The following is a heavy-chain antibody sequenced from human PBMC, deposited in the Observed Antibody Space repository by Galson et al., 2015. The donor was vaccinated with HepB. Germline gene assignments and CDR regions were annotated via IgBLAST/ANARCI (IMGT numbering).Heavy chain of an antibody. J-gene: IGHJ4*02. V-gene: IGHV3-30*04. CDR3: ARGQGIAARPDYFGY. D-gene: IGHD6-6*01. Sequence: SLRLSCAASGFTFSGYTMHWVRRTPAKSLEWVAVISYDGSIEFYADSVKGRFTISRDNSRNTLDLQMNSLRAEDTAVYYCARGQGIAARPDYFGYWGQGTLVTVSS. CDR2: ISYDGSIE. CDR1: GFTFSGYT.